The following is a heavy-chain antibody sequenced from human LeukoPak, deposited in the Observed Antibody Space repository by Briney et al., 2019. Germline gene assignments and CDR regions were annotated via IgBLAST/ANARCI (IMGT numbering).Heavy chain of an antibody. CDR1: GGSFSGHY. J-gene: IGHJ4*02. CDR2: INHRGST. D-gene: IGHD3-10*01. Sequence: SETLSLTCAVYGGSFSGHYGSWIRQPPGKGLEWIGEINHRGSTNYHPSLKSRVTISGDTSKNQFSLKLSSVTATDTAVYYCVGYYYGSGSYHNYPNFDYWGQGTLVNVSS. V-gene: IGHV4-34*01. CDR3: VGYYYGSGSYHNYPNFDY.